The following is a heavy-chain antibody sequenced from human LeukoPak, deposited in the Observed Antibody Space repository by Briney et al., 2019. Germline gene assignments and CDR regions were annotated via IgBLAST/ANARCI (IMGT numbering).Heavy chain of an antibody. CDR2: INAGNGNT. Sequence: ASVKVSCKASGYTFTSYAMHWVRQAPGQRLEWMGWINAGNGNTKYSQKFQGRVTITADKSTSTAYMELSSLRSEDTAVYYCAGGTFATPFSWFDPWGQGTLVTVSS. J-gene: IGHJ5*02. CDR1: GYTFTSYA. CDR3: AGGTFATPFSWFDP. D-gene: IGHD3-16*01. V-gene: IGHV1-3*01.